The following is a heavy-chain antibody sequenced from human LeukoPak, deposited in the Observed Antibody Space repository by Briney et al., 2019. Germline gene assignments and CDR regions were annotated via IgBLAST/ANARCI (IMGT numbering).Heavy chain of an antibody. V-gene: IGHV1-2*02. CDR1: GYTFTGYY. D-gene: IGHD3-9*01. CDR3: ARGFYDILTRPRYYYYYMDV. Sequence: GAPVKVSCKASGYTFTGYYMHWVRQAPGQGLEWMGWINPNSGGTNYAQKFQGRVTMTRDTSISTAYMELSRLRSDDTAVYYCARGFYDILTRPRYYYYYMDVWGKGTTVTVSS. J-gene: IGHJ6*03. CDR2: INPNSGGT.